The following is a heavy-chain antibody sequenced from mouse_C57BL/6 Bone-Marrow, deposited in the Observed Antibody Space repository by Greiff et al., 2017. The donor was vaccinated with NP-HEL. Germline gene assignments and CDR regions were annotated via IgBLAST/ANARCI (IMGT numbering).Heavy chain of an antibody. CDR3: SEDSAVYYCAAGDGYDVAWFAY. Sequence: QVQLQQSGPELARPWASVKISCQAFYTFSRRVHFAIRDTNYWMQWVKQRPGQGLEWIGAIYPGNGDTSYNQKFKGKATLTADISSSTAYMQLSSLTSEDSAVYYCAAGDGYDVAWFAYWGQGTLVTVSA. CDR1: YTFSRRVH. D-gene: IGHD2-2*01. CDR2: GQGLEWIG. J-gene: IGHJ3*01. V-gene: IGHV1-87*01.